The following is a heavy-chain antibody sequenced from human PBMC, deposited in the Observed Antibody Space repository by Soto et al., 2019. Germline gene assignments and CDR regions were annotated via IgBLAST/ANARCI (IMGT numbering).Heavy chain of an antibody. CDR3: AHMNTTASLKY. CDR1: GFSLSTSGVG. Sequence: QITLKESGPPLVKPTQTLTLTCTFSGFSLSTSGVGVGWIRQPPGKALEWLALIYWDDDERYSPSLKSRLTITKDTSKNQVVLTMTNMDPVDTATYYCAHMNTTASLKYWGQGTLVTVSS. CDR2: IYWDDDE. D-gene: IGHD1-1*01. V-gene: IGHV2-5*02. J-gene: IGHJ4*02.